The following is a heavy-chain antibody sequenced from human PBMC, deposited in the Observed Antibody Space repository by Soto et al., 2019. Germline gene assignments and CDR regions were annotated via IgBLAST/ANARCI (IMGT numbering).Heavy chain of an antibody. CDR3: ARHRNYGYFGY. Sequence: SETLSLTCTVSGGSISSGDYYWSWIRQPPGKGLEWIGYIYYSGSTYYNPSLKSRVTISVDTSKNQFSLKLSSVTAADTAVYYCARHRNYGYFGYWGQGTLVTVSS. J-gene: IGHJ4*02. CDR1: GGSISSGDYY. D-gene: IGHD1-7*01. CDR2: IYYSGST. V-gene: IGHV4-30-4*01.